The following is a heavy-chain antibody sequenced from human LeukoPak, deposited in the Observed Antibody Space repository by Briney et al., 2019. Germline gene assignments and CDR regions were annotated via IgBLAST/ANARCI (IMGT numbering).Heavy chain of an antibody. Sequence: ASVKVSCKASRYTFTGYYMHWVRQAPGQGLEWMGWINPNSGGTNYAQKFQGRVTMTRDTSISTAYMELSRLRSDDTAVYYCARRTRIVGATAFDYWGQGTLVTVSS. CDR1: RYTFTGYY. D-gene: IGHD1-26*01. J-gene: IGHJ4*02. CDR2: INPNSGGT. CDR3: ARRTRIVGATAFDY. V-gene: IGHV1-2*02.